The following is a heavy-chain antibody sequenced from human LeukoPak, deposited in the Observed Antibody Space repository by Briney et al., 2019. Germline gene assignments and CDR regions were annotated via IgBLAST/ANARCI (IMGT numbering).Heavy chain of an antibody. Sequence: ASVKVSCKTSGYTFSSYGISWVRQAPGQGLEWMGWTTAYNGDTNYAQKFQGRVTMTRDTSISTAYMELSRLRSDDTAVYYCARASTVRYYDILTGYYHNWFDPWGQGTLVTVSS. V-gene: IGHV1-18*01. CDR2: TTAYNGDT. CDR3: ARASTVRYYDILTGYYHNWFDP. J-gene: IGHJ5*02. CDR1: GYTFSSYG. D-gene: IGHD3-9*01.